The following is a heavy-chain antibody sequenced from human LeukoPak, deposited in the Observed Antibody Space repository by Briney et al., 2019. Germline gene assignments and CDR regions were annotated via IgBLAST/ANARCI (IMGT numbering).Heavy chain of an antibody. V-gene: IGHV3-30-3*01. CDR1: GFTFSSYA. J-gene: IGHJ4*02. Sequence: GGSLRLSCAASGFTFSSYAMHWVRQAPGKGLEWVAVISYDGSNKYYADSVKGRFTISRDNSKNTLYLQMNSLRAEDTAVYYCARDPPGVAPDYWGQGTLVTVSS. CDR3: ARDPPGVAPDY. CDR2: ISYDGSNK. D-gene: IGHD2-15*01.